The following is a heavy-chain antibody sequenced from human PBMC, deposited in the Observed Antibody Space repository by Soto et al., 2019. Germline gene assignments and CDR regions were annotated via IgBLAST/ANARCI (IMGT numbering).Heavy chain of an antibody. CDR3: ALPTKYNSVWFGRIDF. CDR1: GFTFSTYG. V-gene: IGHV3-30*03. CDR2: ISYDGSNT. Sequence: QVQLVESGGGMVQPGRSLRLSCAASGFTFSTYGMHWVRQVPGKGLEWVAVISYDGSNTYYADSVKGRFSISRDNSKNTLYLQMNSLTAEDTAVYYCALPTKYNSVWFGRIDFWGEGALVTVSS. D-gene: IGHD6-19*01. J-gene: IGHJ4*02.